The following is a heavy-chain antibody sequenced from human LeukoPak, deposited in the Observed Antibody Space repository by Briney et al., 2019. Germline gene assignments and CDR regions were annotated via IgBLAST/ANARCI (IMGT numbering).Heavy chain of an antibody. V-gene: IGHV1-8*03. Sequence: ASVKVSCKASGYTFTSYDINWVRQATGQGLEWMGWMNPNSGNTGYAQKFQGRVTITRNTSISTAYMELSSLRSEDTAVYYCARDAFSYYYYYMDVWGKGTTVTVSS. CDR2: MNPNSGNT. J-gene: IGHJ6*03. CDR1: GYTFTSYD. CDR3: ARDAFSYYYYYMDV.